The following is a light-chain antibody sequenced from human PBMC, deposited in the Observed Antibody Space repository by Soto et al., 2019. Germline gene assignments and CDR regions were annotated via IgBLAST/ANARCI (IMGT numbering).Light chain of an antibody. J-gene: IGLJ2*01. CDR2: LNSDGSH. CDR1: GGHSSYA. Sequence: QSVLTQSPSASASLGASVKLTCTLTGGHSSYAIAWHQQQPEKGPRFLMKLNSDGSHSKGDGIPDRFSGSRSGAERYLTISSLQSEDEADYYCQTWGTGIHVVFGGGTKVTVL. V-gene: IGLV4-69*01. CDR3: QTWGTGIHVV.